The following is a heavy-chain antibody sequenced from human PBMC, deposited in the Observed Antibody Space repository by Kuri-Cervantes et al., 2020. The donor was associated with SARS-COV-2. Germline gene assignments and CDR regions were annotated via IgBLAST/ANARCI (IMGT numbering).Heavy chain of an antibody. Sequence: GESLKISCAASGFTFSSYGMHWVRQAPGKGLEWVAVISYDGSNKYYADSVKGRFTISRDNSKNTLYLQMNSLRAEDTAVYYCAREYYDILTGSGAGVYYYGMGVWGQGTTVTVSS. D-gene: IGHD3-9*01. CDR2: ISYDGSNK. CDR3: AREYYDILTGSGAGVYYYGMGV. J-gene: IGHJ6*02. V-gene: IGHV3-30*03. CDR1: GFTFSSYG.